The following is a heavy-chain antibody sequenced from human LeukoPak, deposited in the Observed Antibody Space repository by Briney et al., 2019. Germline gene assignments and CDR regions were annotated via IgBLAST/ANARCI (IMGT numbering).Heavy chain of an antibody. CDR2: IKQDGSEK. CDR3: ARDWYGSGSLYYFDY. CDR1: GFTFSSYS. J-gene: IGHJ4*02. D-gene: IGHD3-10*01. V-gene: IGHV3-7*01. Sequence: HTGGSLRLSCAAPGFTFSSYSMNWVRQAPGKGLEWVANIKQDGSEKYYVDSVKGRFTISRDNAKNSLYLQMNSLRAEDTAVYYCARDWYGSGSLYYFDYWGQETLVTVSS.